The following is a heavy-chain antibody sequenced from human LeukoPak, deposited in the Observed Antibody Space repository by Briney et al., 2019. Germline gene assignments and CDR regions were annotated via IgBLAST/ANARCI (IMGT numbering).Heavy chain of an antibody. CDR2: IYSGGST. D-gene: IGHD6-19*01. CDR3: ARDPESAVAGDFDY. V-gene: IGHV3-66*01. J-gene: IGHJ4*02. CDR1: GLTVNRRY. Sequence: GGSLRLSCVASGLTVNRRYMSWVRQAPGKGLEWVSVIYSGGSTYYAGSVKGRFTISRDNSKNTLYLQMNSLRAEDTAVYYCARDPESAVAGDFDYWGQGTLVTVSS.